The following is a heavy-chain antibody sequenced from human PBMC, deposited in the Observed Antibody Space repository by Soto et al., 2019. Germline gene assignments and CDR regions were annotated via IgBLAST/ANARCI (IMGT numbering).Heavy chain of an antibody. CDR3: SRDSWLRSVGWFDP. V-gene: IGHV1-2*02. J-gene: IGHJ5*02. CDR1: GYTFTGYY. CDR2: IHPNRGGP. D-gene: IGHD5-12*01. Sequence: QVQLVQSGAEVKQPGASVKVSCKASGYTFTGYYMPWVRQAPGQGLARKGWIHPNRGGPNYAQQFQGMVTMTRETSISTAYMELNRRRSDDTAVYYCSRDSWLRSVGWFDPWGQGTLVTVSS.